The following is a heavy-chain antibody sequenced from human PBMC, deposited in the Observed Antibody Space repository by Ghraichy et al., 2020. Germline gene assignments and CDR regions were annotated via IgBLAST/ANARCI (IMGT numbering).Heavy chain of an antibody. Sequence: SETLSLTCTVSGGSISSYYWSWIRQPPGKGLEWIGYIYYSGSTNYNPSLKSRVTISVDTSKNQFSLKLSSVTAADTAVYYCARGVAAAGYYYGMDVWGQGTTVTFPS. CDR2: IYYSGST. J-gene: IGHJ6*02. CDR1: GGSISSYY. D-gene: IGHD6-13*01. V-gene: IGHV4-59*01. CDR3: ARGVAAAGYYYGMDV.